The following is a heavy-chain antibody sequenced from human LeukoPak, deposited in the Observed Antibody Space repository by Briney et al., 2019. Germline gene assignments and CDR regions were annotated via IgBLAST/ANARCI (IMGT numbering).Heavy chain of an antibody. D-gene: IGHD2-2*01. J-gene: IGHJ4*02. V-gene: IGHV1-2*02. Sequence: ASVKVSCKASGYTFTDYYMHWVRQAPGQGFEWMGWINPNDGDTNYAQKFQGRVTMTKDTSISTAHMEVSRLRSDDTAVYYCARANFLYCSSTTCLFDYWGQGTLVTVSS. CDR1: GYTFTDYY. CDR3: ARANFLYCSSTTCLFDY. CDR2: INPNDGDT.